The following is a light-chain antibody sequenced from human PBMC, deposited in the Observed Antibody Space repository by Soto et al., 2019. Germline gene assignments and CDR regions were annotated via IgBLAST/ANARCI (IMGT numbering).Light chain of an antibody. CDR2: AAS. J-gene: IGKJ1*01. CDR3: QQLNSYPRT. V-gene: IGKV1-16*01. Sequence: IQMTQSPSSLSASVGDRVTITCRASQDIRKDLAWYQQKPGKAPQTLIYAASTLQSGVPSRFSGSGSGTDFTLTISSLRPEDFATYYCQQLNSYPRTFGQGTKVDIK. CDR1: QDIRKD.